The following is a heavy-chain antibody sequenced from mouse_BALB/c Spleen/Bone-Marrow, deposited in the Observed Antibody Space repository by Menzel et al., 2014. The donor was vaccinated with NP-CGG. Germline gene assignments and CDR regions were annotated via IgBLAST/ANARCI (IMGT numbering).Heavy chain of an antibody. J-gene: IGHJ2*01. CDR3: ARDQGRVLFGY. CDR1: GFTFTDYY. V-gene: IGHV7-3*02. CDR2: IRNKANGYTT. Sequence: EVKLVESGGGLVQPGGSLRLSCATSGFTFTDYYMNWVRQPPGKALEWLGFIRNKANGYTTEYSASVKGRFTVSRDNSQNILYLQMNTLRAEDSATYYCARDQGRVLFGYWGQGTTLTVSS.